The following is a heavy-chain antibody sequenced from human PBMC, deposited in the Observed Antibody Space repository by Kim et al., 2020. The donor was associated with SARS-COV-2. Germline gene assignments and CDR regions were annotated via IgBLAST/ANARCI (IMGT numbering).Heavy chain of an antibody. D-gene: IGHD3-3*01. V-gene: IGHV4-30-4*01. Sequence: SETLSLTCNVSGVSINSDDQYWSWMRQSPGKGLEWIGYIYYSGSTYYNPSLRSRVTMSLDSSKNQFSLKLRSVTGADTAVYFCGRDWRHGSGYNWGTFDHWFGPWGQGIRVTVSS. CDR2: IYYSGST. CDR1: GVSINSDDQY. J-gene: IGHJ5*02. CDR3: GRDWRHGSGYNWGTFDHWFGP.